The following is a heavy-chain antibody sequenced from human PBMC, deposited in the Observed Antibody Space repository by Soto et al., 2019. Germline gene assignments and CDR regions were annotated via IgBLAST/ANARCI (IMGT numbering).Heavy chain of an antibody. J-gene: IGHJ4*02. CDR2: ISSSSSTI. V-gene: IGHV3-48*02. Sequence: EVQLVESGGGLVQPEGSLRLSCAASGFTFSSYSMNWVRQAPGKGLEWVSYISSSSSTIYYADSVKGRFTISRDNAKNSLYLQMNSLRDEDTAVYYCARVLIVGAPGFDYWGQGTLVTVSS. D-gene: IGHD1-26*01. CDR1: GFTFSSYS. CDR3: ARVLIVGAPGFDY.